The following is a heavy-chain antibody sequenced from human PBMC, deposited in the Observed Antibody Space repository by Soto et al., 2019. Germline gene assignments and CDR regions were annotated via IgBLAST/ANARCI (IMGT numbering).Heavy chain of an antibody. J-gene: IGHJ4*02. CDR1: GFNVSDNY. V-gene: IGHV3-53*01. CDR2: FFTGGST. CDR3: VRERRGLGIGFDH. D-gene: IGHD6-19*01. Sequence: PGGSLRLSCAAAGFNVSDNYMGWFRQAPGKGLEWVSSFFTGGSTDYADSVKGRFTISRDDSKNTVYLQTNSLRAEDTAVYFCVRERRGLGIGFDHWGQGTLVTVSS.